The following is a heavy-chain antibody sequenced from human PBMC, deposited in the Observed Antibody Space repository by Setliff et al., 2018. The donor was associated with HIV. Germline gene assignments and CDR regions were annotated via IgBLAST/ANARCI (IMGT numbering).Heavy chain of an antibody. D-gene: IGHD4-17*01. V-gene: IGHV4-34*01. CDR3: ARYIATVATPDRAD. J-gene: IGHJ4*02. CDR1: GGSFSGYY. CDR2: INHSGST. Sequence: TSETLSLTCAVYGGSFSGYYWSWIRQPPGKGLEWIGEINHSGSTNYNPSLKSRVTISVDTSKNQFSLKLSSVTAADTAVYYCARYIATVATPDRADWGQGTLVTVSS.